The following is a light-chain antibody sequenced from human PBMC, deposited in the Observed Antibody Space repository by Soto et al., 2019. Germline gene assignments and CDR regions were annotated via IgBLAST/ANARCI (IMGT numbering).Light chain of an antibody. J-gene: IGLJ1*01. V-gene: IGLV2-11*01. CDR2: DVT. CDR1: SSDVGGYNY. CDR3: CAFAGSYTS. Sequence: QSALTQPRSVSESPGQSVTIACTGTSSDVGGYNYVSWYQQHPGKAPKLMIFDVTKRPSGVPDRFSGSKSGNTASLTISGLQADDEADYYCCAFAGSYTSFGTGTKLTVL.